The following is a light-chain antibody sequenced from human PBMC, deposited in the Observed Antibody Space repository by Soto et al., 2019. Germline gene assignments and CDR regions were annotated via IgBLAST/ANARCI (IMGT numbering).Light chain of an antibody. CDR1: QHLSNY. Sequence: DIPLTQSPSSLSASLGDRVTITCRARQHLSNYLNWYQQKPGKAPRPLIYDASNLETGVPSRFSGSGSGTDFTFTISSLQPEDIATYYCQQYNSYPWTFGQGTKVDIK. J-gene: IGKJ1*01. CDR3: QQYNSYPWT. V-gene: IGKV1-33*01. CDR2: DAS.